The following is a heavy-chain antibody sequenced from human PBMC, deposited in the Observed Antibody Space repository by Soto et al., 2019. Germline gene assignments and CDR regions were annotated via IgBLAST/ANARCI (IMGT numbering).Heavy chain of an antibody. V-gene: IGHV4-39*07. Sequence: SENLSLTFTVSCCSIRRSSYYLGWIRQPPGKGLEWIGSIYYSGSTYYNPSLKSRVTISVDTSKNQFSLKLSSVTAADTAVYYCAIYGSGSSFDYWGQGTLVTVSS. CDR1: CCSIRRSSYY. D-gene: IGHD3-10*01. CDR3: AIYGSGSSFDY. J-gene: IGHJ4*02. CDR2: IYYSGST.